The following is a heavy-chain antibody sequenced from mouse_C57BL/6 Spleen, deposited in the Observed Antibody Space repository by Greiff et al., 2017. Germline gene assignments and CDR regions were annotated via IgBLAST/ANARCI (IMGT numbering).Heavy chain of an antibody. J-gene: IGHJ1*03. D-gene: IGHD2-3*01. V-gene: IGHV1-80*01. Sequence: PLQQSGAELVKPGASVKISCKASGYAFSSYWMNWVKQRPGKGLEWIGQIYPGDGDTNYNGKFKGNATLTADKSSSTAYMQLSSLTSEDSAVYFCARWLLPPRYFDVWGTGTTVTVSS. CDR3: ARWLLPPRYFDV. CDR2: IYPGDGDT. CDR1: GYAFSSYW.